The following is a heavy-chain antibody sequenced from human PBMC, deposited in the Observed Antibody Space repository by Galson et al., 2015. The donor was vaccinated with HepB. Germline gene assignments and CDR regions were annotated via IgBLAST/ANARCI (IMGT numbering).Heavy chain of an antibody. CDR1: GFTFSSYW. J-gene: IGHJ6*02. Sequence: SLRLSCAASGFTFSSYWMSWVRQAPGKGLEWVANIKQDGSEKYYVDSVKGRFTISRDNAKNSLYLHMNSLRAEDTAVYYCAREVDAPAMDVWGQGTTVTVSS. CDR3: AREVDAPAMDV. D-gene: IGHD2-2*01. V-gene: IGHV3-7*01. CDR2: IKQDGSEK.